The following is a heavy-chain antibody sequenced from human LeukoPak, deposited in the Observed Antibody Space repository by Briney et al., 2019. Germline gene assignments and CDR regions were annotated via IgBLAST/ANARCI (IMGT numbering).Heavy chain of an antibody. J-gene: IGHJ4*02. CDR1: GFTFNYFA. Sequence: PGGSLRLSCSASGFTFNYFAMSWIRQAPGKRQEWVSTIGDSGSGGSYADSVRGRFTSSRDNSKNIVYLQMHSLRVDDSAVYYCSRIKYGGNSGYHIDYWGQGTLVTVSS. CDR2: IGDSGSGG. V-gene: IGHV3-23*01. CDR3: SRIKYGGNSGYHIDY. D-gene: IGHD4-23*01.